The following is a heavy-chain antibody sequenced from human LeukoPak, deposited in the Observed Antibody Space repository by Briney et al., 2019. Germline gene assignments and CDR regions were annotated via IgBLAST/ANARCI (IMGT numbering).Heavy chain of an antibody. Sequence: PGGSLRLSCAASGFTFSSYDMHWVRQATGKGLEWVSAIGTAGDTYYPGSVKGRFTISRENAKNSLYLQMNSLRAEDTAVYYCARDRFRAGEIDYWGQGTLVTVSS. J-gene: IGHJ4*02. V-gene: IGHV3-13*01. D-gene: IGHD7-27*01. CDR1: GFTFSSYD. CDR2: IGTAGDT. CDR3: ARDRFRAGEIDY.